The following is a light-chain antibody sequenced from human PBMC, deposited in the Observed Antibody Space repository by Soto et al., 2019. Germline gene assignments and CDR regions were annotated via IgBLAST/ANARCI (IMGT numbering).Light chain of an antibody. CDR3: KQYTNTNNPWM. CDR2: DAS. CDR1: QTITTW. Sequence: DIRVTQSPPTLSASVGDRVTITCRASQTITTWMAWYQQKPGKAPKLLVYDASTLQSGVATRFSGSGSGTEFTLIISGLQPEDSATYYCKQYTNTNNPWMFGQGTKVEI. J-gene: IGKJ1*01. V-gene: IGKV1-5*01.